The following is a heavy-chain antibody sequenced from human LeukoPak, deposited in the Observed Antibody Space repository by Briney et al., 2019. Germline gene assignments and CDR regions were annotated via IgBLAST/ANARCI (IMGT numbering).Heavy chain of an antibody. J-gene: IGHJ4*02. CDR1: GGTFNNYA. CDR2: IIPIFDTT. Sequence: SVKVSCKASGGTFNNYAISWVRQAPGQGLEWMGRIIPIFDTTNFAQKFQGRVSITADESTSTVYMELSSLRSEDTAVYYCARDRSPAPGRSYGRGHFDYWGQGTLVTVSS. V-gene: IGHV1-69*13. CDR3: ARDRSPAPGRSYGRGHFDY. D-gene: IGHD5-18*01.